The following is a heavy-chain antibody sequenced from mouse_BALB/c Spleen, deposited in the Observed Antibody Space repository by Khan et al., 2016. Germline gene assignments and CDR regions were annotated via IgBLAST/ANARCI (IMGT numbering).Heavy chain of an antibody. J-gene: IGHJ4*01. CDR3: ARGWSNYAMDY. CDR2: INTYTGEP. D-gene: IGHD2-3*01. CDR1: GYTFTNYG. V-gene: IGHV9-1*02. Sequence: QIQLVQSGPELKKPGETVKISCKASGYTFTNYGMNWVKQAPGKGLKWMGWINTYTGEPTYADDFKGRFAFSLETSASTANLQLNNLKNEDMATDFCARGWSNYAMDYWGKGTSATVSS.